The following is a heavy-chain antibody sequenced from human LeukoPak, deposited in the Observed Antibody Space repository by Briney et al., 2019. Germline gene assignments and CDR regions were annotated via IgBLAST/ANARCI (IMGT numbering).Heavy chain of an antibody. CDR1: GGSIISSSSF. Sequence: PSETLSLTCTVSGGSIISSSSFWGWIRQPPGKGLEWIGTIYYGDPTHYNPSLKSRVSISVDMSRNQFSLKLTSVTAADTAVYYCARGKNYYGSGSYYNAKPRPLNWFDPWGQGTLVTVSS. CDR3: ARGKNYYGSGSYYNAKPRPLNWFDP. V-gene: IGHV4-39*01. J-gene: IGHJ5*02. CDR2: IYYGDPT. D-gene: IGHD3-10*01.